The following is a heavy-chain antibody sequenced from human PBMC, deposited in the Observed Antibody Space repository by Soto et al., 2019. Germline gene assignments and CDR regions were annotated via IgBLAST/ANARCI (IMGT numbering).Heavy chain of an antibody. D-gene: IGHD3-3*01. CDR3: VKGSEVVRQELDY. J-gene: IGHJ4*02. V-gene: IGHV3-30*18. CDR1: GFSFSNCG. CDR2: ISSDGSDK. Sequence: QVQLVESGGGVVQPGRSLRLPCAASGFSFSNCGMHWVRQAPGKGLEWVAAISSDGSDKYYSESVKGRFTISRDNSKNTLFLQMNSLTVEYTAVYYCVKGSEVVRQELDYWGQAALVSGSS.